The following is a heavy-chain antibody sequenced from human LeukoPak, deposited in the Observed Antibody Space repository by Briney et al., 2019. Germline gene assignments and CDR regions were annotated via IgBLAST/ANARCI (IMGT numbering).Heavy chain of an antibody. CDR3: ARGFGSGTSLIDL. V-gene: IGHV4-4*07. J-gene: IGHJ5*02. CDR1: GRSIRSVY. D-gene: IGHD3-10*01. Sequence: PSETLSLTCTVSGRSIRSVYWNWIRQSAGKGLEWIGRIYATDLTNYNPSLKSRVTLSVDMSKNELSLTLKSVTAADTAVYYCARGFGSGTSLIDLWGQGALVTVSS. CDR2: IYATDLT.